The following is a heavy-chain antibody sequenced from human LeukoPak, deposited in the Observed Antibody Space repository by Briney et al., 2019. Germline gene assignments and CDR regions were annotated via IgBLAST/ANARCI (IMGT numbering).Heavy chain of an antibody. J-gene: IGHJ6*02. Sequence: ASVKVSCKASGYTFTGYYMHWVRQAPGQGLEWMGWINPNSGGTNYAQKFQGRVTMTRDTSISTAYMELSRLRSDDTAVYYCARMVVGGYCSGGSCYGDYGMDVWGQGTTVTVSS. CDR1: GYTFTGYY. V-gene: IGHV1-2*02. CDR3: ARMVVGGYCSGGSCYGDYGMDV. CDR2: INPNSGGT. D-gene: IGHD2-15*01.